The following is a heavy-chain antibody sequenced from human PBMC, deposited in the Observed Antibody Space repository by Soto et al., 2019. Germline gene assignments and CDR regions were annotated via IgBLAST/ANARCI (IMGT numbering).Heavy chain of an antibody. D-gene: IGHD2-21*02. CDR1: GFTFGSDA. CDR3: ANYCGCDCYADYYYVMDF. CDR2: ISGSGGST. V-gene: IGHV3-23*01. J-gene: IGHJ6*02. Sequence: GRYLELSSAASGFTFGSDAMSGVGQAPGKGLEWVSAISGSGGSTYYADSVKGRFTISRDNSKNTLYLQMNSLRAEDTAVYYCANYCGCDCYADYYYVMDFCGQGTTV.